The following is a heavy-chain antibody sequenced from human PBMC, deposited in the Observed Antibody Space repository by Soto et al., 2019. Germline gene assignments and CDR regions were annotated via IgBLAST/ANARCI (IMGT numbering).Heavy chain of an antibody. D-gene: IGHD4-17*01. Sequence: ASVKVSCEASGYTFTSYGISWVRQAPGQGLEWMGWISAYNGNTNYAQKLQGRVTMTTDTSTSTAYMELRSLRSDDTAVYYCARTRRDYGDENWFDPWGQGTLVTVSS. CDR3: ARTRRDYGDENWFDP. CDR2: ISAYNGNT. CDR1: GYTFTSYG. J-gene: IGHJ5*02. V-gene: IGHV1-18*01.